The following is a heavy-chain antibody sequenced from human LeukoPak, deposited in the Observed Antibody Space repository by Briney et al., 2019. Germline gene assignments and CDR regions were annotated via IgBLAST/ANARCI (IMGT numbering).Heavy chain of an antibody. CDR3: ARDLVVGVGIDNAFDI. Sequence: SVKVSCTASGGTFSIYAISWVRQAPGQRLEWMGGIIPFFGTANYAQKFQGRVTITADESTSTAYMELSSLRSEDTAVYHCARDLVVGVGIDNAFDIWGDGTMVTVSS. J-gene: IGHJ3*02. D-gene: IGHD2-15*01. CDR1: GGTFSIYA. CDR2: IIPFFGTA. V-gene: IGHV1-69*13.